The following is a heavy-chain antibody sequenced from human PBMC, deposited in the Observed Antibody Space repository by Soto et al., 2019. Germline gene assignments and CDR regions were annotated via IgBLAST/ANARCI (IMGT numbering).Heavy chain of an antibody. V-gene: IGHV1-3*01. CDR1: GYTFTAYN. Sequence: ASVKVSCKAFGYTFTAYNIHWLRQAPGQGLEWMGWINAGNGNTNYAQNFQGRVTMTTGTSTSTAYMELRSLRSDDTAVYYCARDTAMDSFDYWGQGTLVTVSS. J-gene: IGHJ4*02. CDR3: ARDTAMDSFDY. CDR2: INAGNGNT. D-gene: IGHD5-18*01.